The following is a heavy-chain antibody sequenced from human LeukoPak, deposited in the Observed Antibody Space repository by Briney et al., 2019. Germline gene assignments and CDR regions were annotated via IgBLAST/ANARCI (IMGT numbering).Heavy chain of an antibody. V-gene: IGHV4-34*01. CDR3: ARYGRVNWFDP. CDR1: GGSFSGYC. CDR2: INHSGST. D-gene: IGHD4-17*01. J-gene: IGHJ5*02. Sequence: SETLSLTCAAYGGSFSGYCWSWIRQPPGKGLEWIGEINHSGSTNYNPSLKSRVTISVDTSKNQFSLKLSSVTAADTAVYYCARYGRVNWFDPWGQGTLVNVSS.